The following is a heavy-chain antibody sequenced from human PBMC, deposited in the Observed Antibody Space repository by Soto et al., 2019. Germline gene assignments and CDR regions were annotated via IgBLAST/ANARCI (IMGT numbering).Heavy chain of an antibody. CDR1: GYTFTSYY. Sequence: ASVKVSCKASGYTFTSYYMHWVRQAPGQGLEWMGIINPSGGSTSYAQKFQGRVTMTRDTSTSTVYMELSSLRSEDTAVYYCARETSMITFGGVINYFDYWGQGTLVTVSS. V-gene: IGHV1-46*01. CDR2: INPSGGST. D-gene: IGHD3-16*01. J-gene: IGHJ4*02. CDR3: ARETSMITFGGVINYFDY.